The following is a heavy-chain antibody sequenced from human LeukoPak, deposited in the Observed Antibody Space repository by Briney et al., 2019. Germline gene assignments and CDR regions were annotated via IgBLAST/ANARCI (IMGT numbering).Heavy chain of an antibody. CDR2: IDWDDDK. Sequence: SGPALLKPTQTLTLTCTFSGFSLSTSGMRVSWIRQPQGKALEWLARIDWDDDKFYSTSLKTRLTISEDTSKNQVVLTMTNMDPVDTATYYCARTYGSGSWGAFDIWGQGTMVTVSS. D-gene: IGHD3-10*01. CDR1: GFSLSTSGMR. V-gene: IGHV2-70*04. J-gene: IGHJ3*02. CDR3: ARTYGSGSWGAFDI.